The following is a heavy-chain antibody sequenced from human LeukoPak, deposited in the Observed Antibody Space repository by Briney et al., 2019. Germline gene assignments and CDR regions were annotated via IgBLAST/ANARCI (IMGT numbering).Heavy chain of an antibody. J-gene: IGHJ5*02. Sequence: PSETLSLTCAVYGGSFSGYYWRWIRQPPGKGLEWIGEINHSGSTNYNPSPKSRVAISVDTSKNQFSLKLSSVTAADTAVYYCARGLYPLQLSGEIDPWGQGTLVTVSS. CDR1: GGSFSGYY. CDR2: INHSGST. D-gene: IGHD5-18*01. V-gene: IGHV4-34*01. CDR3: ARGLYPLQLSGEIDP.